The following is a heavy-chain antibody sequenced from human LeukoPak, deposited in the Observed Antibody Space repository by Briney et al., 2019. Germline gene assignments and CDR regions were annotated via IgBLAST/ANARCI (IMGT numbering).Heavy chain of an antibody. V-gene: IGHV3-21*01. CDR1: GFTFSSYS. Sequence: GGSLRLSCAASGFTFSSYSMNWVRQAPGKGLEWVSSISSSSSYIHYADSVKGRFTISRDNAKNSLYLQMNSLRAEDTAVYYCARVKRATIGAFDIWGQGTMVTVSS. CDR2: ISSSSSYI. J-gene: IGHJ3*02. D-gene: IGHD5-12*01. CDR3: ARVKRATIGAFDI.